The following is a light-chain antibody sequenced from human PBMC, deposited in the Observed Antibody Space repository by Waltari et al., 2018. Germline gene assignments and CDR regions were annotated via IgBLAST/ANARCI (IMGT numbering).Light chain of an antibody. V-gene: IGKV3-20*01. CDR1: QSVSSSY. J-gene: IGKJ1*01. CDR3: QQYGSSRGT. CDR2: GAS. Sequence: EIVLTQSPGTLSLSPGERATLSCRASQSVSSSYLAWYQQKPGQAPRHLIYGASSRAPGIPDRVSGSGSVADVPLAISRLEPEDFAVYYCQQYGSSRGTFGQGTKGEIK.